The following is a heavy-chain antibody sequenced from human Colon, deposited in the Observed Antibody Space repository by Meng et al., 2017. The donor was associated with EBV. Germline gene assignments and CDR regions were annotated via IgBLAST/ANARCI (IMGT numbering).Heavy chain of an antibody. CDR1: GGSSGSLRYF. D-gene: IGHD3-3*01. J-gene: IGHJ4*02. CDR2: FYYSVST. CDR3: ARYDFWSAYWGY. V-gene: IGHV4-39*01. Sequence: LRLKASGPCLGQPSGPPSLPSTFLGGSSGSLRYFWGCIRRPPGKGLEWFGTFYYSVSTSYNPSLKSRVPISVDTSKTQFSLKLSSVTAADTAVYYCARYDFWSAYWGYWGQGTLVTVSS.